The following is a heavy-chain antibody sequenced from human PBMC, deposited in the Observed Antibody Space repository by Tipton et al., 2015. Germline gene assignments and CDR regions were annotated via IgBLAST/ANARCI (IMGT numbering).Heavy chain of an antibody. J-gene: IGHJ6*02. CDR3: TKDSTLYYDFWSGYVGRYHHYYGLDV. D-gene: IGHD3-3*01. CDR1: GSTFSSYG. V-gene: IGHV3-30*18. Sequence: SLRLSCAASGSTFSSYGMHWVRQAPGKGLEWVAVISHDGSNKKYADSVKGRFTISRDNSKNTLYLQMNSLRAEDTAVYYCTKDSTLYYDFWSGYVGRYHHYYGLDVWGQGTTVTVSS. CDR2: ISHDGSNK.